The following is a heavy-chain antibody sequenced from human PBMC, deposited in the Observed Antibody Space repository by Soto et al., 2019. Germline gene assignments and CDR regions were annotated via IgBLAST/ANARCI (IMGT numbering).Heavy chain of an antibody. D-gene: IGHD1-26*01. CDR2: ISYDGSNK. Sequence: QVQLVESGGGVVQPGRSLRLSCAASGFTFSSYGMHWVRQAPGKGLEWVAVISYDGSNKYYADSVKGRFTISRDNSKNTLYLQMNSLRAEDTAVYYCAKEVWWELAGGYFDYWGQGTLVTVSS. V-gene: IGHV3-30*18. J-gene: IGHJ4*02. CDR1: GFTFSSYG. CDR3: AKEVWWELAGGYFDY.